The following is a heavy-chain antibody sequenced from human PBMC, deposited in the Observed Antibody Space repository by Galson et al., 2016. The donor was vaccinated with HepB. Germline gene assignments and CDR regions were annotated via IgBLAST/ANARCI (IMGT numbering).Heavy chain of an antibody. V-gene: IGHV3-30*18. Sequence: SLRLSCAASGFTFSSYAMHWVRQAPGKGLEWVTLISYDGIIKYYADSVKGRFTISRDDSKNILYLQMNSLRAEDTAVFYCAKGNNWGPSGDFDYWGQGTLVTVSS. CDR2: ISYDGIIK. D-gene: IGHD7-27*01. CDR3: AKGNNWGPSGDFDY. J-gene: IGHJ4*02. CDR1: GFTFSSYA.